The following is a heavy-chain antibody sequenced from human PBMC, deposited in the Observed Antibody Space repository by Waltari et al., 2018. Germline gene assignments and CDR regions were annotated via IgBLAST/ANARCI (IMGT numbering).Heavy chain of an antibody. CDR3: ARGWEADLVDY. CDR1: GGSFSGYY. CDR2: INHSGST. J-gene: IGHJ4*02. V-gene: IGHV4-34*01. Sequence: QVQLQQWGAGLLTPSETLSLTCAVYGGSFSGYYWSWIRQPPGKGLEWIGEINHSGSTNYNPSLKSRVTISVDTSKNQFSLKLSSVTAADTAVYYCARGWEADLVDYWGQGTLVTVSS. D-gene: IGHD1-26*01.